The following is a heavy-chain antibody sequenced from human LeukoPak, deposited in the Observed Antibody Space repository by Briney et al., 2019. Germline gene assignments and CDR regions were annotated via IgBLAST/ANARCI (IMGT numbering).Heavy chain of an antibody. Sequence: GGSLRLSCAASGFTFSSYWMSWVRQAPGKGLEWVANIKQDGSEKYYVDSVKGRFTISRDNAKNSLYLQMNSLRAEDTAVYYCAKIKGVANPYYFDYWGQGTLVTVSS. CDR2: IKQDGSEK. CDR3: AKIKGVANPYYFDY. J-gene: IGHJ4*02. CDR1: GFTFSSYW. V-gene: IGHV3-7*03. D-gene: IGHD3-3*01.